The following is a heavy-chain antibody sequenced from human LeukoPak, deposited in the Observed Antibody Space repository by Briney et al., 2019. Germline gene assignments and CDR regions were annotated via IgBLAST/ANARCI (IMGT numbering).Heavy chain of an antibody. V-gene: IGHV3-21*01. CDR2: MSSSGDSI. D-gene: IGHD5-12*01. CDR3: ASSGYDLDWYFDL. CDR1: GFTFSSYG. Sequence: GGSLRLSCAASGFTFSSYGMHWVRQAPGKGLEWVSSMSSSGDSIHLADSVKGRFSISRDSANNSLYLQMNSLGAEDTAVYYCASSGYDLDWYFDLWGRGTLVTVSS. J-gene: IGHJ2*01.